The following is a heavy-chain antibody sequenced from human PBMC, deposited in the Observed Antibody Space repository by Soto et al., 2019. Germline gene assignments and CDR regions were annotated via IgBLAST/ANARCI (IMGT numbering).Heavy chain of an antibody. V-gene: IGHV3-21*01. Sequence: EVQLVESGGGLVKPGGSLRLSCAAAGFTFSSYSMNWVRQAPGKGLEWVSSISSSSSYIYYADSVKGRFTISRDNAKNSLYLQMNSLRAEVTAVYYCARGGAGAYCSGGSCYSIYYWGQGTMVTVSS. J-gene: IGHJ4*02. D-gene: IGHD2-15*01. CDR1: GFTFSSYS. CDR2: ISSSSSYI. CDR3: ARGGAGAYCSGGSCYSIYY.